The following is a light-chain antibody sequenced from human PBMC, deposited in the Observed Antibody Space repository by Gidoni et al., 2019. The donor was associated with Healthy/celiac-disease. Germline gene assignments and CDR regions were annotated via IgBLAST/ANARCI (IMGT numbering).Light chain of an antibody. CDR2: GAS. Sequence: VLTQSPGTLSLSPGESASQSVSSSYLAWYQQKPGQAPRLLIYGASSRATGIPDRFSGSGSGTDFTLTISRLEPEDFAVYYCQQYGSSPWTFGQGTKVEIK. V-gene: IGKV3-20*01. J-gene: IGKJ1*01. CDR3: QQYGSSPWT. CDR1: QSVSSSY.